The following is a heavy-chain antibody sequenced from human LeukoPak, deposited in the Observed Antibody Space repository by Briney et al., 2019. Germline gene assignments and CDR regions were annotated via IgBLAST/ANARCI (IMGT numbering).Heavy chain of an antibody. J-gene: IGHJ6*04. CDR3: AKDQSGRQWLVRYYYYGMDV. CDR2: ISYDGSNK. CDR1: GFTFSSYG. V-gene: IGHV3-30*18. D-gene: IGHD6-19*01. Sequence: GRSLRLSCAASGFTFSSYGMHWVRQAPGKGLEWVAVISYDGSNKYYADSVKGRFTISRDNSKNTLYLQMNSLRAEDTAVYYRAKDQSGRQWLVRYYYYGMDVWGKGTTVTVSS.